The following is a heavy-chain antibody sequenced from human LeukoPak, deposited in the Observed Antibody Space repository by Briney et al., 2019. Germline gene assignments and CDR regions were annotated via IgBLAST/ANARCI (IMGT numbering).Heavy chain of an antibody. Sequence: ASVKVSCKASGYTFTKYYMHWVRQAPGQGLEWMGIIDPSGGSTSYAQTFQGRVTMTRDTSTSTFYMELSSLRSEDTAVYYCARGRGIAAPGPRSLFDYWGQGTLVTASS. CDR2: IDPSGGST. CDR1: GYTFTKYY. V-gene: IGHV1-46*01. J-gene: IGHJ4*02. D-gene: IGHD6-13*01. CDR3: ARGRGIAAPGPRSLFDY.